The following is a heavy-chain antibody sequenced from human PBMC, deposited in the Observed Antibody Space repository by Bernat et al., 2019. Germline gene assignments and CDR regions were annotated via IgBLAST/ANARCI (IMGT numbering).Heavy chain of an antibody. CDR2: IYPGDSDT. D-gene: IGHD6-19*01. CDR1: GYSFTSYW. CDR3: ARRTFSSGWYGGYDY. Sequence: EVQLVQSGAEVKKPGESLKISCKGSGYSFTSYWIGWVRQMPGKGLEWMGIIYPGDSDTRYSPSFQGQVTISADKSSSTAYLQWSSLKASDTAMYYCARRTFSSGWYGGYDYWGQGTLVTVSS. V-gene: IGHV5-51*03. J-gene: IGHJ4*02.